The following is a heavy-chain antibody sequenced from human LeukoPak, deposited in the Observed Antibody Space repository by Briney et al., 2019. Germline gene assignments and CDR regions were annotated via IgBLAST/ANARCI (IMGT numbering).Heavy chain of an antibody. CDR3: ASEKNYGDKYFDS. J-gene: IGHJ4*02. CDR1: GDTFNIHY. Sequence: ASVKVSCKASGDTFNIHYFHWIRQAPGQGLEWMGIINRVDGIRGNAQTFQGRLMLTKDTSTSTAYMELSSLRSEDTAIHYCASEKNYGDKYFDSWGQGTVVTVSS. CDR2: INRVDGIR. V-gene: IGHV1-46*02. D-gene: IGHD4-17*01.